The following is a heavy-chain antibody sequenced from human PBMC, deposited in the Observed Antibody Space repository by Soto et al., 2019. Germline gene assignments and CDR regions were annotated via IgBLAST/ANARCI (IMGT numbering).Heavy chain of an antibody. CDR3: AKDAPLYSSVPRFPPDY. CDR1: GLTFSSYG. V-gene: IGHV3-30*18. D-gene: IGHD6-19*01. J-gene: IGHJ4*02. Sequence: QVQLVESGGGVVQPGRSLRLSCAASGLTFSSYGMHWVRQAPGKGLEWVAVISYDGSNKYYADSVKGRFTISRDNSKNTLYLQMNSLRAEDTAVYYCAKDAPLYSSVPRFPPDYWGQGTLVTVSS. CDR2: ISYDGSNK.